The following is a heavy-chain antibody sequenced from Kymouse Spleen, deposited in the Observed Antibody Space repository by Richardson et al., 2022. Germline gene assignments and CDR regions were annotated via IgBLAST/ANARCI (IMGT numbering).Heavy chain of an antibody. CDR1: GGSISSSNW. V-gene: IGHV4-4*02. CDR2: IYHSGST. Sequence: QVQLQESGPGLVKPSGTLSLTCAVSGGSISSSNWWSWVRQPPGKGLEWIGEIYHSGSTNYNPSLKSRVTISVDKSKNQFSLKLSSVTAADTAVYYCARVPYLTYQPLHYYYYGMDVWGQGTTVTVSS. D-gene: IGHD2-2*02. J-gene: IGHJ6*02. CDR3: ARVPYLTYQPLHYYYYGMDV.